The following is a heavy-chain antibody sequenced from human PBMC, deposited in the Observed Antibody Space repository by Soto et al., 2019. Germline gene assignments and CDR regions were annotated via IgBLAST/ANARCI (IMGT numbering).Heavy chain of an antibody. CDR3: ASNYAYAEGYYFYGIDV. J-gene: IGHJ6*02. CDR2: VNSDGDTT. Sequence: PGGSLRLSCAASGFTFRNYLIHWVRQAPGKGLVWVSRVNSDGDTTYYADSVKGRFTISRDNAKNTLHLQMNSLGAEDTAVYYCASNYAYAEGYYFYGIDVWGQGTTVTVSS. D-gene: IGHD3-16*01. V-gene: IGHV3-74*01. CDR1: GFTFRNYL.